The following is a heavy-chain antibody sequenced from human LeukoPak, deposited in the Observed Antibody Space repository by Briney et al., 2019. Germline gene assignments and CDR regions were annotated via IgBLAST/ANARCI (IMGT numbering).Heavy chain of an antibody. V-gene: IGHV1-8*01. CDR3: ARGGRGGGSYGY. Sequence: ASVKVSCKAFGYPFPSFVINGWRKATGQGLEGMGWMNPNSGNTGYAQKFQGRVTMTRNTSISTAYMELSSLRSEDTAVYYCARGGRGGGSYGYWGQGTLVTVSS. CDR2: MNPNSGNT. J-gene: IGHJ4*02. D-gene: IGHD1-26*01. CDR1: GYPFPSFV.